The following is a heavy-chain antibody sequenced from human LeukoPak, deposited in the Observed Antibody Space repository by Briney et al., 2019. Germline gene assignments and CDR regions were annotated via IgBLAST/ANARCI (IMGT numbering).Heavy chain of an antibody. J-gene: IGHJ4*02. V-gene: IGHV3-7*01. CDR1: GFTFSRFW. CDR3: ARERDIVVVPAALDY. Sequence: GSLRLSCAASGFTFSRFWMSWVRQAPGKGLEWVANIKQDGSEKYYVDSVKGRFTISRDNAKNSLYLQMNSLRADDTAVYYCARERDIVVVPAALDYWGQGTLVTVSS. D-gene: IGHD2-2*01. CDR2: IKQDGSEK.